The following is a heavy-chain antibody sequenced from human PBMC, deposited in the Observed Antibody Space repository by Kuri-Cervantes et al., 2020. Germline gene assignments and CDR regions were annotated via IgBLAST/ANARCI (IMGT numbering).Heavy chain of an antibody. D-gene: IGHD3-22*01. CDR2: IKQDGSEK. V-gene: IGHV3-7*01. CDR1: GFTFSSYW. CDR3: AKGARITMIVVVITDYFDY. J-gene: IGHJ4*02. Sequence: ETLSLTCAASGFTFSSYWMSWVRQAPGKGLEWVANIKQDGSEKYYVDSVKGRFTISRDNAKNSLYLQMNSLRAEDTAVYYCAKGARITMIVVVITDYFDYWGQGTLVTVSS.